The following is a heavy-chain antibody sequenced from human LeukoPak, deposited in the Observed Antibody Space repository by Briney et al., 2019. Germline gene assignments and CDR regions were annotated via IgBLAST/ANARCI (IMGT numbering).Heavy chain of an antibody. V-gene: IGHV4-59*01. CDR3: ARHNHYDSSGYYYARQVLHFDY. D-gene: IGHD3-22*01. Sequence: SKTLSLTCGVSGGSISGAYWSWIRQAPGKGLEWIGYIYYSGSTDYNPSLESRVTISIDTSKNHFSLNLTAVTAADTAIYYCARHNHYDSSGYYYARQVLHFDYWGQGTLVTVSS. J-gene: IGHJ4*02. CDR1: GGSISGAY. CDR2: IYYSGST.